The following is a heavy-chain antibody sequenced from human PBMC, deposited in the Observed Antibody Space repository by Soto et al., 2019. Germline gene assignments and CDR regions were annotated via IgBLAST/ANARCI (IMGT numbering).Heavy chain of an antibody. J-gene: IGHJ3*02. Sequence: EVQLVESGGGLVQPGRSLRLSCAASGFTFDDYAMHWVRQAPGKGLEWVSGISWNSGSIGYADSVKGRFTISRDNAKNSLYLQMNSLRAEDTALYYCAKFIAAAGKGAFDIWGKGTMVTVSS. CDR2: ISWNSGSI. CDR3: AKFIAAAGKGAFDI. CDR1: GFTFDDYA. D-gene: IGHD6-13*01. V-gene: IGHV3-9*01.